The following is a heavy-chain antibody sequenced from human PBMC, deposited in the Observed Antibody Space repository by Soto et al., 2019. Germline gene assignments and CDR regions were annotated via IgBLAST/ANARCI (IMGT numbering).Heavy chain of an antibody. CDR1: GGSSCPFY. Sequence: NGSVAGGSSCPFYWSWIKQPLGQRLEWIGYIYYSANTTNYNPSLQSRVTISVDTSKNQFSLKRSSVTAADTAVYYCASKRAAATAYGRRYRSAHGXLVTISS. CDR3: ASKRAAATAYGRRYR. D-gene: IGHD2-21*02. V-gene: IGHV4-59*01. J-gene: IGHJ5*02. CDR2: IYYSANT.